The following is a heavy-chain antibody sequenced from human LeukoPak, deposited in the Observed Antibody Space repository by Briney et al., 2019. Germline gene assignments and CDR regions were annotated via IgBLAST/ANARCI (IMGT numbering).Heavy chain of an antibody. V-gene: IGHV4-31*03. CDR3: ARVRDGDYGYIGFDP. CDR2: IYYSGRT. CDR1: GGSISSGDYY. J-gene: IGHJ5*02. D-gene: IGHD4-17*01. Sequence: SETLSLTCTVSGGSISSGDYYWSWIRQHPGKGLEWIGYIYYSGRTYYNPSLKSRVTISVDTSKNQFSLKLSSVTAADTAVYHCARVRDGDYGYIGFDPWGQGTLVTVSS.